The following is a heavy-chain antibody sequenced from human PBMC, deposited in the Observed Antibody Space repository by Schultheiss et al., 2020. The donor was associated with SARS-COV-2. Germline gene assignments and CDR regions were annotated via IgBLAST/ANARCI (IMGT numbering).Heavy chain of an antibody. D-gene: IGHD6-6*01. V-gene: IGHV3-11*01. CDR3: AKEIAARRPGNFDY. Sequence: GGSLRLSCATSGFTVSSNYMSWVRQAPGKGLEWVSYISSSGSTIYYADSVKGRFTISRDNSKNTLYLQMNSLRAEDTAVYYCAKEIAARRPGNFDYWGQGTLVTVSS. CDR2: ISSSGSTI. CDR1: GFTVSSNY. J-gene: IGHJ4*02.